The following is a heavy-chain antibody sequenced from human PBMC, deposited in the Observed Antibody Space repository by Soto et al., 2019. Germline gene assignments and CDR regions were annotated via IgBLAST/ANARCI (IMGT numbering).Heavy chain of an antibody. V-gene: IGHV3-23*01. CDR1: GFTFSSYA. CDR2: ISGSGGST. Sequence: EVQLLEAGGGLVQPGGSLRLSCAASGFTFSSYAMSWVRQAPGKGLEWVSAISGSGGSTYYADSVKGRFTISRDNSKNTLYLQMNSLRAEDTAVYYCAKRTLRIGGYFDYWGQGTLVTVSS. J-gene: IGHJ4*02. CDR3: AKRTLRIGGYFDY. D-gene: IGHD3-10*01.